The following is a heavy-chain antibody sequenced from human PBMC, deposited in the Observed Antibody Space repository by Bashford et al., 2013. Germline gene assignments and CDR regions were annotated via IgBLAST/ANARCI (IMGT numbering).Heavy chain of an antibody. CDR3: ARDGPVVGVWNAFDV. J-gene: IGHJ3*01. D-gene: IGHD1-26*01. CDR2: ISPSSGAT. V-gene: IGHV1-2*02. CDR1: DTPSPTT. Sequence: ASREGTPARLLDTPSPTTISTGCDRLLGQRALSGMGWISPSSGATKYAEKFQGRVTMTRDTSISTAYMELSSLRSDDTAVYFCARDGPVVGVWNAFDVWGQGTVVTVSS.